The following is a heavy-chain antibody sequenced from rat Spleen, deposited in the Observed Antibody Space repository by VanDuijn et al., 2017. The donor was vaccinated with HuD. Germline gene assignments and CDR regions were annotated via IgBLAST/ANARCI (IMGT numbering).Heavy chain of an antibody. Sequence: EVQLQESGPGLVKPSQSLSLTCSVTGYSITSSFRWNWIRKFPGNNLEWMGYINGAGSTNYNPSLKSRISITRDTSKNQFFLQVNSVTTEDTATYYCATRDNNYGYWGQGVMVTVSS. D-gene: IGHD1-10*01. CDR1: GYSITSSFR. CDR3: ATRDNNYGY. J-gene: IGHJ2*01. CDR2: INGAGST. V-gene: IGHV3-3*01.